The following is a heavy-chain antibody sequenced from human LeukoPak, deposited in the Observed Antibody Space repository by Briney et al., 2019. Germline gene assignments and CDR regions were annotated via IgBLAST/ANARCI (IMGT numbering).Heavy chain of an antibody. J-gene: IGHJ4*02. CDR2: IGSKSDGGTT. V-gene: IGHV3-15*04. Sequence: GGSLRLSCAVSGLTLSNAWMTWVRQAPGKGLEWVGRIGSKSDGGTTDYAAPVKGRFSISTDDSKNTLNLQMNSLKTEDTAVYYCTTWTRHTSGYFAVYWGQGTLVTVSS. D-gene: IGHD3-22*01. CDR1: GLTLSNAW. CDR3: TTWTRHTSGYFAVY.